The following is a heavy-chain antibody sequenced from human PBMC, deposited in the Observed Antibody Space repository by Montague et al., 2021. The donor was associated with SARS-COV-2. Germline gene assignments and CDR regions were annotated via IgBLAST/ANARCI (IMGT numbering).Heavy chain of an antibody. CDR3: AGRLPQYTSSWYFDQ. CDR1: GGSFRDYA. Sequence: SETLSLTCDFAGGSFRDYAWSWIRQPPGKRLEWIGYLSYSGRPIYNPSLESRVSISVDTSKNQFSLRLRSVIAADTAVYYCAGRLPQYTSSWYFDQWGQGTRVAVSS. D-gene: IGHD6-13*01. V-gene: IGHV4-59*08. J-gene: IGHJ4*02. CDR2: LSYSGRP.